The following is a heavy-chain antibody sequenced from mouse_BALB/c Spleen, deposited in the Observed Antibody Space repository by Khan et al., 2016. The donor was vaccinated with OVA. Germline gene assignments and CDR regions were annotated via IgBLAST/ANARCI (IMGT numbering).Heavy chain of an antibody. D-gene: IGHD2-4*01. CDR2: ISYSGST. CDR3: ASERIYYDYSHAMDY. CDR1: GYSITSDYA. J-gene: IGHJ4*01. V-gene: IGHV3-2*02. Sequence: EVQLQESGPGLVKPSQSLSLTCTVTGYSITSDYAWNWIRQFPGNKLEWMGYISYSGSTSYNPSLKSRISITRDTSKNQFFLQLNSVTTEDTATYVCASERIYYDYSHAMDYWGQGTSVTVSS.